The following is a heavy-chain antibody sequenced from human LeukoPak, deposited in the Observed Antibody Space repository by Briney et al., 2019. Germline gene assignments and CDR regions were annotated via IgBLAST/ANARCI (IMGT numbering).Heavy chain of an antibody. Sequence: GGSLRLSCAASGFTFSSYWMSWVRQPPGKGLEWVANIKQDGSEKYYVDSVKGRFTISRDNFENTLYLQMNSLRAEDTAVYYCARGYSSSASDYWGQGTLVTVSS. CDR3: ARGYSSSASDY. CDR2: IKQDGSEK. D-gene: IGHD6-6*01. J-gene: IGHJ4*02. CDR1: GFTFSSYW. V-gene: IGHV3-7*01.